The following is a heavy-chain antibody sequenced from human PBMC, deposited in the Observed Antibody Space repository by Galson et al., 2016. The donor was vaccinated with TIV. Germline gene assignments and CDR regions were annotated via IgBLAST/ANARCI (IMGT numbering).Heavy chain of an antibody. V-gene: IGHV5-51*01. CDR2: IYPGDSDT. CDR1: GSSFTGSW. D-gene: IGHD1-1*01. J-gene: IGHJ6*02. Sequence: QSGAEVKKPGESLKISCKGSGSSFTGSWIDWVRQVPGKGLEWMGVIYPGDSDTKYSPAFHGHVTISVDTSISTAFLEWSSLKASDTAIYYCARRGREETNEGGLDVWGQGTTATVSS. CDR3: ARRGREETNEGGLDV.